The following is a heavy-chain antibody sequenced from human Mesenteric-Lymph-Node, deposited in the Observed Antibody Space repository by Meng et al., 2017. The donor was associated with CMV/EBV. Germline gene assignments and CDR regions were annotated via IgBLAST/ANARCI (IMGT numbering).Heavy chain of an antibody. V-gene: IGHV7-4-1*02. J-gene: IGHJ4*02. CDR2: INTNTWNP. CDR3: ARVAPDYYGSGSHDY. D-gene: IGHD3-10*01. Sequence: SGYTFTSYAMTWVRQAPGQGLEWMGWINTNTWNPTFAQGFTGRFVFSLDTSVSTAYLQISSLKAEDTAVYYCARVAPDYYGSGSHDYWGQGTLVTVSS. CDR1: GYTFTSYA.